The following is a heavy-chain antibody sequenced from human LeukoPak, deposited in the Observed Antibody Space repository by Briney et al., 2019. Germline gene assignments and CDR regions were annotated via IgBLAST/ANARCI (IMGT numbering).Heavy chain of an antibody. CDR3: SGDPGDY. Sequence: PGGSQRLSCAASGFTFSKYWMSWVRQAPGKGLEWVANINQDGSETYYVDSVEGRFTISRDNAKNSLFLQMSSLRAEDTAVYFCSGDPGDYWGQGTLVTVSS. J-gene: IGHJ4*02. D-gene: IGHD7-27*01. CDR1: GFTFSKYW. V-gene: IGHV3-7*04. CDR2: INQDGSET.